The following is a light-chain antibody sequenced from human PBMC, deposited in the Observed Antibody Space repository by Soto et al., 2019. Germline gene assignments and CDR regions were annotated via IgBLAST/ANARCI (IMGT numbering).Light chain of an antibody. CDR3: AAWDDSLNGQV. CDR2: DNN. J-gene: IGLJ1*01. V-gene: IGLV1-44*01. CDR1: RSNIGSNI. Sequence: QSVLTQPPSASGTPGQRVTISCSGSRSNIGSNIVNWYQQLPETAPKVLIYDNNQRPSGVPDRFSGSKSGTSASLAISGLQSEDEADYYCAAWDDSLNGQVFGTGTKLTVL.